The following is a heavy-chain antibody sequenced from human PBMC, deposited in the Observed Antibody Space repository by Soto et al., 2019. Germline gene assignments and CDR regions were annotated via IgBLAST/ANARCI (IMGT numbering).Heavy chain of an antibody. CDR3: AKDQLERGYKCYYGMDV. J-gene: IGHJ6*02. D-gene: IGHD1-1*01. CDR2: ISYDGNHQ. V-gene: IGHV3-30*18. CDR1: GFEFSDFG. Sequence: QVQLVESGGGVVQPGMSLRLSCAASGFEFSDFGMDWVRQAPGKGLEWVAVISYDGNHQFYADSVKGRFMISRDDTEKMLYLQMNTMTDDDTAVYYCAKDQLERGYKCYYGMDVWCQGTTVTVS.